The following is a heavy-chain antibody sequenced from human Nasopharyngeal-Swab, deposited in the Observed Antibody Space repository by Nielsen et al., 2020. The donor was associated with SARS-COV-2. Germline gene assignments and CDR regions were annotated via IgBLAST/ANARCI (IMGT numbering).Heavy chain of an antibody. Sequence: SETLSLTCSVSSDSISGYCWSWIRQSPGKGLEWIGYMYYTGSTNYNPSLKSRVTISVATSKNQFSLSLRSVTAADTAVYYCARSPTDGLWSGHQYYFDYWGQGILVTVSA. D-gene: IGHD3-3*01. CDR3: ARSPTDGLWSGHQYYFDY. J-gene: IGHJ4*02. CDR1: SDSISGYC. CDR2: MYYTGST. V-gene: IGHV4-59*01.